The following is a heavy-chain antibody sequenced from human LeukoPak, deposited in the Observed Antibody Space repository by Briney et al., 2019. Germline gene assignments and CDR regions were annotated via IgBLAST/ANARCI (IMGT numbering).Heavy chain of an antibody. J-gene: IGHJ3*02. CDR3: ARFYGGNSDGAFDI. D-gene: IGHD4-23*01. Sequence: PGGSLRLSCAASGFTVSSNYMSWVRQAPGKGLEWVSVIYSGGSTYYADSVKGRFTISRDNSKNTLSLQMISLRAEDTAVYYCARFYGGNSDGAFDIWGQGTMVTVSS. V-gene: IGHV3-53*01. CDR2: IYSGGST. CDR1: GFTVSSNY.